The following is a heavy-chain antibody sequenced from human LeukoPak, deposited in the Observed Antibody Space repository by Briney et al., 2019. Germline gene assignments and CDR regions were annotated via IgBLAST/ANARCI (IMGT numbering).Heavy chain of an antibody. D-gene: IGHD6-19*01. V-gene: IGHV7-4-1*02. Sequence: GASVKVSCKASGYTFTSYAMNWVRQAPRQGLEWMGWINTNTGNPTYAQGFTGRFVFSLDTSVSTAYLQISSLKAEDTAVYYCARFQAVAGTRWFDPWGQGTLVTVSS. CDR2: INTNTGNP. CDR1: GYTFTSYA. J-gene: IGHJ5*02. CDR3: ARFQAVAGTRWFDP.